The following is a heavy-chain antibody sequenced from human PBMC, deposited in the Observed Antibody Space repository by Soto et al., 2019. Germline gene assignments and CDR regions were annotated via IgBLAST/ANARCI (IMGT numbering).Heavy chain of an antibody. J-gene: IGHJ3*01. CDR2: IIPLFNVA. CDR3: TASGKDVLGYDYKDTEDLDL. D-gene: IGHD4-4*01. Sequence: QVQLVQSGPEVKKPGSSVKVSCEASGGTFSNFAVNWVRQAPGQGLEWVGGIIPLFNVAKYAQKFEGRVTVGAGDSTGAAYMDLSSLRSDATAVYYCTASGKDVLGYDYKDTEDLDLWGEGTMVTV. V-gene: IGHV1-69*01. CDR1: GGTFSNFA.